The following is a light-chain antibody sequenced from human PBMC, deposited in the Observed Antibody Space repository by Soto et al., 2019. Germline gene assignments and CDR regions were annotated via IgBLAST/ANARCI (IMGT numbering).Light chain of an antibody. Sequence: QSALTQPASVSGSPGQSITISCTGTSSDVGGYNYVSWYQQHPGKAPKLMISEVSNRPSGVSNRFSGSKSGNTASLTISGLQAEDEADYYCSSYTSNTIWVFGGGTKVTVL. J-gene: IGLJ3*02. CDR2: EVS. CDR1: SSDVGGYNY. CDR3: SSYTSNTIWV. V-gene: IGLV2-14*01.